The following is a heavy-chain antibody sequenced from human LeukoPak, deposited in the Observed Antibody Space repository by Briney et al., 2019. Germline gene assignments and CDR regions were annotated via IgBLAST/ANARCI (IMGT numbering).Heavy chain of an antibody. J-gene: IGHJ5*01. CDR2: INHSGNT. CDR1: GGSFNGYY. Sequence: SETLSLTCAVYGGSFNGYYWTWIRQPPGKGLEWIGEINHSGNTNNNPSLQSRVTLSVDTSKKQFSLKLSSVTAADTAVYYCARASGSDFIYDSWGHGTLVTVSS. CDR3: ARASGSDFIYDS. D-gene: IGHD2-21*02. V-gene: IGHV4-34*01.